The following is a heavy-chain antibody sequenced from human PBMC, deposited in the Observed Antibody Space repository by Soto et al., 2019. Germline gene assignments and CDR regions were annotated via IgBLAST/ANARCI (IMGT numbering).Heavy chain of an antibody. CDR2: IYSLGNT. CDR3: GRQIYDSSGYYYAY. Sequence: QLQLQESGPGLVKPSETLSLTCTVSGGSSSSSFYYWGWIRQLPGQGLEWLGTIYSLGNTYYNPSLKSRVTISVDKSKSQLFLKLSSVTAPDTAVYYCGRQIYDSSGYYYAYWGQGTLVTVSS. J-gene: IGHJ4*02. D-gene: IGHD3-22*01. V-gene: IGHV4-39*01. CDR1: GGSSSSSFYY.